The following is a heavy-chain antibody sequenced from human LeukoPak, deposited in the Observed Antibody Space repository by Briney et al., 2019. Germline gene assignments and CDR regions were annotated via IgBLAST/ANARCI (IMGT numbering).Heavy chain of an antibody. J-gene: IGHJ3*02. CDR3: AREYFYDSSGYSDAFDI. CDR2: IWYDGSYK. CDR1: GFAFSNYG. V-gene: IGHV3-33*01. Sequence: GRSLRLSCSASGFAFSNYGVHWVRQAPGKGLEWVAVIWYDGSYKYYADSVKGRFTISGDNSKNTLYLQMNSLRAEDTAVYYCAREYFYDSSGYSDAFDIWGQGTMVTVSS. D-gene: IGHD3-22*01.